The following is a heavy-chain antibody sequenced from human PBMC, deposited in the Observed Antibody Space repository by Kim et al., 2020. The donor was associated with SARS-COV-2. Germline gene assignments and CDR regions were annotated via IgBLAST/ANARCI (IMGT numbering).Heavy chain of an antibody. V-gene: IGHV1-3*01. CDR3: ARDAGSGSLYGLDV. Sequence: SSQKFQDRVTITRDTSASTAYMELSSLRSEDAAVYYCARDAGSGSLYGLDVWGQGTTVTVSS. J-gene: IGHJ6*02. D-gene: IGHD6-19*01.